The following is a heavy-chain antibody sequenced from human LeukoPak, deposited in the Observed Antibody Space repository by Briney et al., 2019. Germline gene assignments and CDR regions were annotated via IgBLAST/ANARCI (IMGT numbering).Heavy chain of an antibody. J-gene: IGHJ3*02. D-gene: IGHD2-15*01. CDR1: GFSFSSGGVG. CDR3: AHRHRGVASDI. CDR2: IYENDEK. Sequence: SGPTLVNPTQTLTLTCTFSGFSFSSGGVGVGWIRQPPGGALEWLGVIYENDEKLYSSSLHNRLSITKDTSKNQVVLTMANMDPVDTATYYCAHRHRGVASDIWGHETLVTVSS. V-gene: IGHV2-5*01.